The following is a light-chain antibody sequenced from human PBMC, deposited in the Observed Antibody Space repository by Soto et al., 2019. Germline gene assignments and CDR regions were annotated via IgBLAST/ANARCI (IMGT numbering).Light chain of an antibody. Sequence: EIVMTQSPATLSVSPGERATLSCRASQSISSNLAWYQQKPGQAPRLLIYLASIRATGIPTRFSGSGSGIEFTLTISSLQSEDFAVYYCQQYNNWPRTFGQGTKVDIK. CDR3: QQYNNWPRT. CDR2: LAS. V-gene: IGKV3-15*01. CDR1: QSISSN. J-gene: IGKJ1*01.